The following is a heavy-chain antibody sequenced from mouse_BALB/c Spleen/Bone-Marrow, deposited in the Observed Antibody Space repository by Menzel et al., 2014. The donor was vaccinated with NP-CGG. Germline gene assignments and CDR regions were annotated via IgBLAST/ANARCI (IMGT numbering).Heavy chain of an antibody. CDR1: GFTFSNYG. D-gene: IGHD2-3*01. J-gene: IGHJ4*01. V-gene: IGHV5-6*01. CDR3: ARRDGGPMDY. Sequence: EVQLQESGGDLVKPGGSLKLSCAASGFTFSNYGMSWVRQTPDKRLEWVATISSGGSYTYYPDSVKGRFTISRDNAKNTLYLQMSSLKSEDTAMYYCARRDGGPMDYWGQGTSVTVSS. CDR2: ISSGGSYT.